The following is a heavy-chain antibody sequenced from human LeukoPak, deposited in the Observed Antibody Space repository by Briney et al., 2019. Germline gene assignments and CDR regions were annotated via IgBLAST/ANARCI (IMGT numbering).Heavy chain of an antibody. Sequence: PSQTLSLTCTVSGGSISSGGYYWSWIRQHPGKGLEWIGYIHYSGSTYYNPSLKSRVTTSVDTSKNQFSLKPSSVTAADTAVYYCARLGDRWNAFDIWGQGTMVTVSS. V-gene: IGHV4-31*03. CDR3: ARLGDRWNAFDI. CDR2: IHYSGST. J-gene: IGHJ3*02. CDR1: GGSISSGGYY. D-gene: IGHD1-1*01.